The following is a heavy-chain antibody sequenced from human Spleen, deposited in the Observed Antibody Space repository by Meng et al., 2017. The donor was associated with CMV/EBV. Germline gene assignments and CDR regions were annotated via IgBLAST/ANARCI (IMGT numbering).Heavy chain of an antibody. Sequence: ASVKVSCKASGYTFTGYYMHWVRQAPGQGLEWMGWINPNSGGTNYAQKFQGRVTMTRDTSISTAYMELSRLRSDDTAMYYCARGTGFGVVIIYYFDYWGQGTLVTVSS. D-gene: IGHD3-3*01. J-gene: IGHJ4*02. CDR1: GYTFTGYY. CDR3: ARGTGFGVVIIYYFDY. CDR2: INPNSGGT. V-gene: IGHV1-2*02.